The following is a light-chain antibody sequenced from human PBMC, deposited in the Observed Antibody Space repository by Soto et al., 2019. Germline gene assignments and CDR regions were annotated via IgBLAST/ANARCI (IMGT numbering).Light chain of an antibody. Sequence: EIVLTQSPSTRSFAPWERSALSCGASQSVSSNLAWYQQKPGQAPRLLIYGASTRATGIPARFSGSGSGTEYTLTISNLQAEDFAVYYCQQFNNWPHTFGQGTKVDI. CDR1: QSVSSN. V-gene: IGKV3-15*01. CDR2: GAS. CDR3: QQFNNWPHT. J-gene: IGKJ2*01.